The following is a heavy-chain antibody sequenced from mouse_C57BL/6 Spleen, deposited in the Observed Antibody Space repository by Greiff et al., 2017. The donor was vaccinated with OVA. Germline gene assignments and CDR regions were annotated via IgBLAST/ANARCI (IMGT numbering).Heavy chain of an antibody. J-gene: IGHJ3*01. Sequence: VKLQESGPGLVQPSQSLSITCTVSGFSLTSYGVHWVRQSPGKGLEWLGVIWSGGSTDYNAAFISRLSISKDNSKSQVFFKMNSLQADDTAIYYCARRGDYSNPFAYWGQGTLVTVSA. V-gene: IGHV2-2*01. D-gene: IGHD2-5*01. CDR3: ARRGDYSNPFAY. CDR1: GFSLTSYG. CDR2: IWSGGST.